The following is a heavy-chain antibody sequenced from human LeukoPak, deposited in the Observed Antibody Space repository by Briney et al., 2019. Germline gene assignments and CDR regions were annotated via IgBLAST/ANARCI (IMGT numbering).Heavy chain of an antibody. CDR1: GFTFSEYG. J-gene: IGHJ4*02. CDR3: AKAKGITMVRGTDY. D-gene: IGHD3-10*01. CDR2: ILRSGEGT. Sequence: GGSLRLSCGAPGFTFSEYGMNWVRQAPGKGLEWVSSILRSGEGTYYAESVKGRFTISRDNSKNTLYLQMNSLRADDTAVYYCAKAKGITMVRGTDYWGQGTLVTVSS. V-gene: IGHV3-23*01.